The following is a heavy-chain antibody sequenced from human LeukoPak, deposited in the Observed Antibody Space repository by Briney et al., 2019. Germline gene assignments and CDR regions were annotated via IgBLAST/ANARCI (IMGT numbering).Heavy chain of an antibody. CDR2: TYYRSKWYN. Sequence: SHPLSLTCGLCGHSDSRNNAEWHWGRESPSRGLERLGKTYYRSKWYNDYAVSVKSRITINPDTSKNQFSLQLNSVTPEDTAVYYCARVLGSGGPFDYWGQGTLVTVSS. CDR3: ARVLGSGGPFDY. D-gene: IGHD2-15*01. V-gene: IGHV6-1*01. J-gene: IGHJ4*02. CDR1: GHSDSRNNAE.